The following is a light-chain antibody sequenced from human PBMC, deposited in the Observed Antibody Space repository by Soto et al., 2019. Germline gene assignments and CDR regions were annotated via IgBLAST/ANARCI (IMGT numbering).Light chain of an antibody. Sequence: TVMTQSPATLSVSPGERATLSCRASQSVSSNLAWYQQKPGQAPRLLIYGASTRATGIPARFSGSGSGTEFTLTISSLQSEDFAVYYCQQHNKWPPINFGQGTRLEIK. V-gene: IGKV3-15*01. CDR2: GAS. CDR3: QQHNKWPPIN. J-gene: IGKJ5*01. CDR1: QSVSSN.